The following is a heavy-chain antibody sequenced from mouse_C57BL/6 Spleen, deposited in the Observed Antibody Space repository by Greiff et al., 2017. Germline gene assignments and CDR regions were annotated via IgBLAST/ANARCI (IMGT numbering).Heavy chain of an antibody. D-gene: IGHD2-12*01. J-gene: IGHJ4*01. Sequence: LQQSGASVKISCKASGYAFSSYWMNWVKQRPGKGLEWLGQIYPGDGDTNYNGKFKGKATLTADKSSSTAYMQLSSLNSEDSAVYFCARSSYSNDLPYYAMDYWGQGTSVTVSS. CDR1: GYAFSSYW. CDR3: ARSSYSNDLPYYAMDY. V-gene: IGHV1-80*01. CDR2: IYPGDGDT.